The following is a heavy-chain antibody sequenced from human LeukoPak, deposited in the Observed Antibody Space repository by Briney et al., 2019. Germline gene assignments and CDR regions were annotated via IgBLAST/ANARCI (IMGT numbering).Heavy chain of an antibody. Sequence: GESLNISCQGSGYSFTSYWIGWVRQMPGKGLEWMGIIYPGDSDTRYSPSFQGQVTISADKSISTAYLQWSRLKASDTAMYCWARRLCGGSCYSAHFDYWGQGTLVTVSS. CDR2: IYPGDSDT. V-gene: IGHV5-51*01. CDR3: ARRLCGGSCYSAHFDY. CDR1: GYSFTSYW. D-gene: IGHD2-15*01. J-gene: IGHJ4*02.